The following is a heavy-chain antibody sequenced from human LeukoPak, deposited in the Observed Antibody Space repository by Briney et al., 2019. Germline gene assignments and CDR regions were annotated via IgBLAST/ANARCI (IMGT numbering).Heavy chain of an antibody. CDR1: GGSMSSYY. Sequence: PSETLSLTCAVSGGSMSSYYWSWIRQPPGKGLEWIGYIYYSGSTNYNPSLKSRVTMSVDTSKNQFSLKLSSVTAADTAVYYCARGRVTMVRGVYYYYYYMDVWGKGTTVTVSS. V-gene: IGHV4-59*12. CDR2: IYYSGST. J-gene: IGHJ6*03. D-gene: IGHD3-10*01. CDR3: ARGRVTMVRGVYYYYYYMDV.